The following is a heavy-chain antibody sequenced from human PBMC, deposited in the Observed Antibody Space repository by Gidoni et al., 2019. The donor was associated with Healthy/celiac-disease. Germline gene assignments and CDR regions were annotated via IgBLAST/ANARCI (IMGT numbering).Heavy chain of an antibody. Sequence: EVQLVESGVGLVLLGCSLRLSCAAFGFPFSSYAMSWFRQAPGKGLEWVSAIIGSGGSTYYADSGKGRFTISRDNSKNTLYLQMNSLRAEDTAVYYCAKAVRDTAMARFDYWGQGTLVTVSS. J-gene: IGHJ4*02. CDR3: AKAVRDTAMARFDY. CDR2: IIGSGGST. D-gene: IGHD5-18*01. V-gene: IGHV3-23*04. CDR1: GFPFSSYA.